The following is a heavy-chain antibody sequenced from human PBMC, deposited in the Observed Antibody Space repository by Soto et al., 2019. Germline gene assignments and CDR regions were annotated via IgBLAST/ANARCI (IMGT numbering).Heavy chain of an antibody. V-gene: IGHV4-59*08. Sequence: SETLSLTCTVSGGSISSYYWSWIRQPPGKGLEWIGYIYYSGSTNYNPSLKSRITISVDTSKNQFSLKLSSVTAADTAVYYCARHVWSDILDYYYYMDVWGKGTTVTVSS. CDR1: GGSISSYY. J-gene: IGHJ6*03. D-gene: IGHD3-9*01. CDR2: IYYSGST. CDR3: ARHVWSDILDYYYYMDV.